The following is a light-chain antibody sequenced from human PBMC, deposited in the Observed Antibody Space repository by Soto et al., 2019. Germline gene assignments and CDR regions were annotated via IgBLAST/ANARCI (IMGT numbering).Light chain of an antibody. CDR1: SSDVGGYNY. V-gene: IGLV2-14*01. CDR2: EVS. Sequence: QSVLTQPASVSGSPGQSITISCTGTSSDVGGYNYVSWYQQHPGKAPKLMISEVSHRPSGVSTRFSGSKSGNTASLTISGLQAEDEAEYYCSSYTNINTRACVFGTGTKVTVL. J-gene: IGLJ1*01. CDR3: SSYTNINTRACV.